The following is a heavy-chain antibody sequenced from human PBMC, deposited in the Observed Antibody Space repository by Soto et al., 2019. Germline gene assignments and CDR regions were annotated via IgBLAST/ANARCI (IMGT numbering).Heavy chain of an antibody. CDR1: GYDFTAYD. CDR2: MNPINGAT. V-gene: IGHV1-8*02. Sequence: GASVNVSCKTSGYDFTAYDINWVRQASGQGLEWMGWMNPINGATGSAWRFQGRVSMTRNTATGTAYLELTSLRSDDTGVYYCGRGPSPRAPAGGTPYYYAMDVWGQGTTVTVSS. J-gene: IGHJ6*02. CDR3: GRGPSPRAPAGGTPYYYAMDV. D-gene: IGHD6-13*01.